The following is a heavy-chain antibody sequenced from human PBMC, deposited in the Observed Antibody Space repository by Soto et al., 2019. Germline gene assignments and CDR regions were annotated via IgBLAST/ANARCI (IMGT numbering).Heavy chain of an antibody. Sequence: PGGSLRLSCVGSGFTFSDYYFDWVRQAPGKGLEWVGRIRKRAQGYATDYAASVQGRFTISRDDSTNSLFLQMSSLKTEDTALYFCARVTPVALDYRGQGTLVTVSS. V-gene: IGHV3-72*01. CDR1: GFTFSDYY. J-gene: IGHJ4*02. CDR2: IRKRAQGYAT. D-gene: IGHD2-15*01. CDR3: ARVTPVALDY.